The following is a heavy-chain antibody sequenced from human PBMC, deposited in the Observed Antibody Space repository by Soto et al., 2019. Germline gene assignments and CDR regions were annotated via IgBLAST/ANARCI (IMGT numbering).Heavy chain of an antibody. D-gene: IGHD3-9*01. V-gene: IGHV3-74*01. CDR2: IKSDGGST. Sequence: GGSPRLSCAASGFTFSGYWMHWVRQAPGKGLMWVSRIKSDGGSTNYADSVKGRFTISRDNAKNSLYLQMNSLRAEDTAVYYCARGSNILTGYYKSRWFDPWGQGTLVTVSS. CDR1: GFTFSGYW. J-gene: IGHJ5*02. CDR3: ARGSNILTGYYKSRWFDP.